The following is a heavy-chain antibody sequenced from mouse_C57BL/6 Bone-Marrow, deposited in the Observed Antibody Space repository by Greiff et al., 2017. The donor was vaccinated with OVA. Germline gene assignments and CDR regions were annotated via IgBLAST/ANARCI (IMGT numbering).Heavy chain of an antibody. D-gene: IGHD3-3*01. CDR1: GFTFSSYA. V-gene: IGHV5-4*01. J-gene: IGHJ2*01. Sequence: EVKVVASGGGLVKPGGSLKLSCAASGFTFSSYAMSWVRQTPEKRLEWVATISDGGSYTYYPDNVKGRFTISRDNAKNNLYLQMSHLKSEDTAMYYCAREGWYQGNYWGQGTTLTVSS. CDR3: AREGWYQGNY. CDR2: ISDGGSYT.